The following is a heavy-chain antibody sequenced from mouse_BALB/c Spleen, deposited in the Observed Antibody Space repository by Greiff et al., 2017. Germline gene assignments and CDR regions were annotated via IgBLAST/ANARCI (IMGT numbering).Heavy chain of an antibody. V-gene: IGHV5-4*02. CDR1: GFTFSDYY. Sequence: EVMLVESGGGLVKPGGSLKLSCAASGFTFSDYYMYWVRQTPEKRLEWVATISDGGSYTYYPDSVKGRFTISRDNAKNNLYLQMSSLKSEDTAMYYCARDGLRRAWFAYWGQGTLVTVSA. CDR3: ARDGLRRAWFAY. CDR2: ISDGGSYT. J-gene: IGHJ3*01. D-gene: IGHD2-2*01.